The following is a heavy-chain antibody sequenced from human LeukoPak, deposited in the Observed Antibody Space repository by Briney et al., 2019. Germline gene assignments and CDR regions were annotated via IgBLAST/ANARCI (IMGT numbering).Heavy chain of an antibody. CDR1: GFTFSSYA. CDR2: ISGSGGST. V-gene: IGHV3-23*01. CDR3: AKAVCSGGSCYWGFDFDY. Sequence: GSLRLSCAASGFTFSSYAMSWVRQAPGKGLEWVSAISGSGGSTYYADSVKGRFTISRDNSKNTLYLQMNSLRAEDTAVYYCAKAVCSGGSCYWGFDFDYWGQGTLVTVSS. J-gene: IGHJ4*02. D-gene: IGHD2-15*01.